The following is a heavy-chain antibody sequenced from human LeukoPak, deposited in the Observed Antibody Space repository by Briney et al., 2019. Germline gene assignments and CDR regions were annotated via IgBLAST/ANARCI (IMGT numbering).Heavy chain of an antibody. J-gene: IGHJ4*02. V-gene: IGHV3-53*01. CDR1: GFTVDSGY. CDR3: ARGIRTKYYFDY. CDR2: IYAGGST. D-gene: IGHD2-8*01. Sequence: GGSLRLSCAASGFTVDSGYMTWVRQAPGKGLEWVSIIYAGGSTYYADSVKGRFTISRDNSKNTLYLQMNSLRAEDTAVYYCARGIRTKYYFDYWGQGTLVTVSS.